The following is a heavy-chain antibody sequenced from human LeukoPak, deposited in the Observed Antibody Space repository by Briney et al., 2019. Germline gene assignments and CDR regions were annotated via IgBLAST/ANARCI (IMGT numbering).Heavy chain of an antibody. V-gene: IGHV4-39*07. D-gene: IGHD3-3*01. Sequence: SETLSLTCTVSGGSISSGSYYWGWIRQPPGKGLEWIGSIYYSGSTYYNPSLKSRVTISVDTSKNQFSLKLSSVTAADTAVYYCARTGPPYYDFWSGSPGAFDIWGQGTMVTVSS. CDR3: ARTGPPYYDFWSGSPGAFDI. CDR2: IYYSGST. CDR1: GGSISSGSYY. J-gene: IGHJ3*02.